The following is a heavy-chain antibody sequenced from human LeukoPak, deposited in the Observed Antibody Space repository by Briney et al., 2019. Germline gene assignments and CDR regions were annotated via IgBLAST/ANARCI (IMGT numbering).Heavy chain of an antibody. D-gene: IGHD2-2*01. CDR3: AIGGSSTNLWGPFDP. V-gene: IGHV3-30*15. J-gene: IGHJ5*02. Sequence: GESLRLSCAASGFTFSHYPMHWVRQAPGKGLEWVAVISYDGSITYYADSVKGRFTISRDNSKNTLFLQMSSLRAEDTAVYYCAIGGSSTNLWGPFDPWGQGTLVTVSS. CDR2: ISYDGSIT. CDR1: GFTFSHYP.